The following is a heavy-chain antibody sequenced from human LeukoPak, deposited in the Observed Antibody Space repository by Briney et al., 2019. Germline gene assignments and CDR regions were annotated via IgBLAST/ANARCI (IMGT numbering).Heavy chain of an antibody. V-gene: IGHV4-59*01. CDR1: GGSISNYY. J-gene: IGHJ4*02. Sequence: PSETLSLTCTVSGGSISNYYWSWIRQPPGRGLEWLGYIYYSGTTNYNPSFKSRVTISVDTSKNQFSLKLSSVTAADTAVYYCARGPVTTLSLDYWGQGTLVTVSS. D-gene: IGHD4-17*01. CDR3: ARGPVTTLSLDY. CDR2: IYYSGTT.